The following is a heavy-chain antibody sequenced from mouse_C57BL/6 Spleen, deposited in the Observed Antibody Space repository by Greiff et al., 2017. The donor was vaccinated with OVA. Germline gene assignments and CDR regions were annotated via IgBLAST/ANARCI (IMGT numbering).Heavy chain of an antibody. CDR2: IDPEDGDT. CDR1: GFNIKDYY. D-gene: IGHD2-4*01. Sequence: VQLQQSGAELVRPGASVKLSCTASGFNIKDYYMHWVKQRPEQGLEWIGRIDPEDGDTEYAQKFQGKATMTADKSSNTAYLQLSSLTSEDTAVYYGTTESYDYDGGYWGQGTTLTVSS. V-gene: IGHV14-1*01. J-gene: IGHJ2*01. CDR3: TTESYDYDGGY.